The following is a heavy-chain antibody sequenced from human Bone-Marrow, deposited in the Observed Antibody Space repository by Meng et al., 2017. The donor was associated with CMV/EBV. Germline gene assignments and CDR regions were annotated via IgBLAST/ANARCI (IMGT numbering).Heavy chain of an antibody. CDR2: INWNGGST. CDR1: GFTFDDYG. J-gene: IGHJ3*02. Sequence: GGSLRLSCAASGFTFDDYGMSWVRRAPGKGLEWVSGINWNGGSTGYADSVKGRFTISRDNAKNSLYLQMNSLRAEDTALYYCARDQNWNYPPGAFDIWGQGTMVTVSS. CDR3: ARDQNWNYPPGAFDI. V-gene: IGHV3-20*04. D-gene: IGHD1-7*01.